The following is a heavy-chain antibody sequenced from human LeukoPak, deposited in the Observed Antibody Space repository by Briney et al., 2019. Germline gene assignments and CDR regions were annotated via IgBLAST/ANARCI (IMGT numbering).Heavy chain of an antibody. CDR2: IGGSGGST. CDR1: GFTFSSYA. J-gene: IGHJ4*02. CDR3: AKDISSSLPYYFDY. D-gene: IGHD6-13*01. V-gene: IGHV3-23*01. Sequence: GGSLRLSGAASGFTFSSYAMSWVRQAPGKGLEWVSAIGGSGGSTYYADSVKGRFTISRDNSKNTLYLQMNSLRAEDTAVYYCAKDISSSLPYYFDYWGQGTLVTVSS.